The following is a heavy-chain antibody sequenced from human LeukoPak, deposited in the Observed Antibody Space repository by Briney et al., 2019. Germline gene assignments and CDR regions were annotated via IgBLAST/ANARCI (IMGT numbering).Heavy chain of an antibody. CDR2: IYHSGRT. D-gene: IGHD5-18*01. CDR3: ARDEGQYSYGPFDY. CDR1: GGSISSSNW. J-gene: IGHJ4*02. Sequence: ASETLSLTCAVSGGSISSSNWWSWVRQPPGKGLEWIGEIYHSGRTNYTPSLKSRVTISVDKSKNQLSLKLSSVTAADTAVYYCARDEGQYSYGPFDYWGQGTLVTVSS. V-gene: IGHV4-4*02.